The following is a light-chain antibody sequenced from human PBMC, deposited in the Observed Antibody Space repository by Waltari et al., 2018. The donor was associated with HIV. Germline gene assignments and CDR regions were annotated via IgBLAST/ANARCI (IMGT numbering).Light chain of an antibody. CDR2: YDR. CDR3: QLWDGNRDHFNWV. CDR1: NIGSKS. V-gene: IGLV3-21*02. Sequence: SYVLTQPPSLSVAPGQTARITCGGKNIGSKSVDWYQQKTGQATVLVVYYDRDRPSGIPGRCSDLPPGLPGRLSGSNAGITATLTIRRFEAGDEADYYCQLWDGNRDHFNWVFGGGTKLPVL. J-gene: IGLJ3*02.